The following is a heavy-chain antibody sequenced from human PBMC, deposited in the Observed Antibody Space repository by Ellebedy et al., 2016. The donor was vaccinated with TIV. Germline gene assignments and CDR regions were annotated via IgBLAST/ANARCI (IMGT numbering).Heavy chain of an antibody. CDR2: IDPSDPYT. Sequence: KVSCKGSGYSFTNYWISWVRQMPGKGLQWMGRIDPSDPYTNYSPSFQGHVTISADKPISTAYLQWSSLKASDTAMYYCARHESRLIVVTTLDYWGQGTLVTVSS. CDR3: ARHESRLIVVTTLDY. V-gene: IGHV5-10-1*01. CDR1: GYSFTNYW. J-gene: IGHJ4*02. D-gene: IGHD3-22*01.